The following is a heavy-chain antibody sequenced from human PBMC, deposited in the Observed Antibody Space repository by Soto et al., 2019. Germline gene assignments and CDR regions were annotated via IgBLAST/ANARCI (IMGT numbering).Heavy chain of an antibody. V-gene: IGHV4-59*01. CDR3: AREQSGWFGAFFDY. J-gene: IGHJ4*02. CDR2: IYYSGST. Sequence: SETLSLTCTVSGGSISTYYWSWIRQPPGKGLEWIGYIYYSGSTSYNPSLKSRVTISVDTSKNQFSLNLSSVTAADTAVYYCAREQSGWFGAFFDYWGQGTLVTVSP. CDR1: GGSISTYY. D-gene: IGHD3-10*01.